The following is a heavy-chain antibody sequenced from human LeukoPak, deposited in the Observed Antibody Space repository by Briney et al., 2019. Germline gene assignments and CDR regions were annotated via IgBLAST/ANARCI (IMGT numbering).Heavy chain of an antibody. CDR1: GFTFSDYY. CDR3: ARDLLQYYDSSGPSDY. V-gene: IGHV3-11*01. J-gene: IGHJ4*02. CDR2: ISSSGSTI. Sequence: KPGGSLGLSCAASGFTFSDYYMSWIRQAPGKGLEWVSYISSSGSTIYYADSVKGRFTISRDNAKNSLYLQMNSLRAEDTAVYYCARDLLQYYDSSGPSDYWGQGTLVTVSS. D-gene: IGHD3-22*01.